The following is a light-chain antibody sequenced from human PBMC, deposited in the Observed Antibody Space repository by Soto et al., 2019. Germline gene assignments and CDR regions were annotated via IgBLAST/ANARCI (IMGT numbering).Light chain of an antibody. CDR1: QSVSSSY. V-gene: IGKV3-20*01. CDR3: QHYDRAPMWT. J-gene: IGKJ1*01. CDR2: GAS. Sequence: EMVLTQSPATLSLSPGERATLSCRASQSVSSSYLAWYQQKPGQAPRLLIYGASTRATGIPARFSGSGSGTEFTLTISRLDPEDFAVYYCQHYDRAPMWTFGQGTKVDIK.